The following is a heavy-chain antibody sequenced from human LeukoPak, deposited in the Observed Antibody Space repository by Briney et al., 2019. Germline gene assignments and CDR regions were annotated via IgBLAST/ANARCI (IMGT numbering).Heavy chain of an antibody. Sequence: GGSLRLSCAASGFTFSSYGMHWVRQAPGKGLEWVAVIWYDGSNKYYADSVRGRFTISRDNSKNTLYLQMNSLRAEDTAVYYCAKGSASFYLYPLDYWGQGTLVTVSS. V-gene: IGHV3-33*06. D-gene: IGHD3-16*01. CDR2: IWYDGSNK. CDR3: AKGSASFYLYPLDY. J-gene: IGHJ4*02. CDR1: GFTFSSYG.